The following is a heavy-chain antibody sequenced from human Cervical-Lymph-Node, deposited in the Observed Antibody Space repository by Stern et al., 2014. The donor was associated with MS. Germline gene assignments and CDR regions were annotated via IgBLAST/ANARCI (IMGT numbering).Heavy chain of an antibody. D-gene: IGHD2/OR15-2a*01. Sequence: QVQLQESGPGLVKPSGTLSLTCSVSGESVGSGSYYWSWIRQPPGKGLEWIGYFYYNGITDYNPSLKSRVSISGDTKTNQFSLKLTSVTAADTAVYYCARNFKYSTWDYWGQAALVTISS. CDR3: ARNFKYSTWDY. CDR1: GESVGSGSYY. V-gene: IGHV4-61*01. CDR2: FYYNGIT. J-gene: IGHJ4*02.